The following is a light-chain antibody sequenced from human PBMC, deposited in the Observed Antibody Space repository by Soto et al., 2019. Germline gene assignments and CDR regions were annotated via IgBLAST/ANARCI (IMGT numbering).Light chain of an antibody. J-gene: IGKJ1*01. CDR3: QQYNSYSPAT. Sequence: DIQMTQSPSMLYASVGDRVTIACRASQSIRRWLAWYQQKPGKAPKLLIFDASTLESGVPSRFSGRGSETEFTLTISSLQPDDFATYYCQQYNSYSPATFGQGTKVEI. CDR2: DAS. CDR1: QSIRRW. V-gene: IGKV1-5*01.